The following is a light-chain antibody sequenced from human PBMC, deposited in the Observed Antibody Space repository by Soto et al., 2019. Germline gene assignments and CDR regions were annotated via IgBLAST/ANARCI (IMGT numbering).Light chain of an antibody. CDR2: DAS. V-gene: IGKV3D-15*01. J-gene: IGKJ4*01. CDR3: QQFNSYPLT. CDR1: QSVTNY. Sequence: PGETATLSCRASQSVTNYIAWYQQRHGQAPSLLIYDASTRATGVPARFSGSRSGTDFNLTISSLQPEDFATYYCQQFNSYPLTFGGGTKVDIK.